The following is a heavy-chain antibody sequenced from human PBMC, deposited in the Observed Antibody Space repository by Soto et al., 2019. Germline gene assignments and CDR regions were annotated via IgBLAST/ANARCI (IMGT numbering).Heavy chain of an antibody. D-gene: IGHD3-10*01. V-gene: IGHV3-30-3*01. CDR3: AKGGVSGYYFDY. J-gene: IGHJ4*02. CDR1: GFTFSSYA. Sequence: GGSLRLSCAASGFTFSSYAMHWVRQAPGKGLEWVAVISSDGSNKFYADSVKGRFTISRDNSKNTLYLQMNSLRAEDTAIYYCAKGGVSGYYFDYWGQGTLVTVSS. CDR2: ISSDGSNK.